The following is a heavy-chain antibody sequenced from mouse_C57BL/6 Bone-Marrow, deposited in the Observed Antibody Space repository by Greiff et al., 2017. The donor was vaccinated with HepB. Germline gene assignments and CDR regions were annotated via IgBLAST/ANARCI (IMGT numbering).Heavy chain of an antibody. J-gene: IGHJ1*03. CDR2: IDPENGDT. CDR3: TPTGTSWYFDV. Sequence: VHVKQSGAELVRPGASVKLSCTASGFNIKDDYMHWVKQRPEQGLEWIGWIDPENGDTEYASKFQGKATITADTSSNTAYLQLSSLTSEDTAVYYCTPTGTSWYFDVWGTGTTVTVSS. CDR1: GFNIKDDY. D-gene: IGHD4-1*02. V-gene: IGHV14-4*01.